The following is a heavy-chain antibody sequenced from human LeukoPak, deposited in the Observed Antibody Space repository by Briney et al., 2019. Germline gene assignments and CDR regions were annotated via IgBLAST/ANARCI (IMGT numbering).Heavy chain of an antibody. Sequence: SETLSLTCTVSGGFATYYGWSWIRQPPGKGLEWIGFVYNSGTTKYNPSLKSRVTISRDTSRNQFSLKLASVTAADTAVYYCARVGWLQCFDYWGQGTLVTVSS. D-gene: IGHD5-24*01. CDR2: VYNSGTT. CDR3: ARVGWLQCFDY. V-gene: IGHV4-59*02. J-gene: IGHJ4*02. CDR1: GGFATYYG.